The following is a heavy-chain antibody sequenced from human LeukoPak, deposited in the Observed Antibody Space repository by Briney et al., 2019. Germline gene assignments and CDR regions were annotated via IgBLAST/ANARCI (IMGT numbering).Heavy chain of an antibody. V-gene: IGHV4-59*01. CDR2: IYYSGST. Sequence: PSETLSLTCAVYGGSFSGYYWSWIRQPPGKGLEWIGYIYYSGSTNYNPSLKSRVTISVDTSKNQFPLKLSSVTAADTAVYYCARNNCGGDCYPDYWGQGTLVTVSS. J-gene: IGHJ4*02. CDR3: ARNNCGGDCYPDY. CDR1: GGSFSGYY. D-gene: IGHD2-21*02.